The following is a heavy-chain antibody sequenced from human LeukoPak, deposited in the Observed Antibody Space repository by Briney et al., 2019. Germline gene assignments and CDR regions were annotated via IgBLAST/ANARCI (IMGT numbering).Heavy chain of an antibody. D-gene: IGHD3-3*01. Sequence: SETLSLTCTVSGGSISSNSYYWAWIRQPPGKGLEWIGTIYYSGTTYYNPSLKSRVTISIDTSKNQFSLKLSSVTAADTAVYYCARQVSWSIFGGNWFDPWGQGTLVTVSS. V-gene: IGHV4-39*01. CDR2: IYYSGTT. J-gene: IGHJ5*02. CDR1: GGSISSNSYY. CDR3: ARQVSWSIFGGNWFDP.